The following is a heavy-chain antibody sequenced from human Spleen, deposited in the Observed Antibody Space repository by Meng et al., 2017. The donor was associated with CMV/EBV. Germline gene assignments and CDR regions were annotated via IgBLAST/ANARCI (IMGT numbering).Heavy chain of an antibody. CDR3: ARDGYSSSSLGWGDY. D-gene: IGHD6-6*01. CDR2: ISSSGSTI. V-gene: IGHV3-48*03. CDR1: GFTFSSYE. J-gene: IGHJ4*02. Sequence: GESLKISCAASGFTFSSYEMNWVRQAPGKGLEWVSYISSSGSTIYYADSVKGRFTISRDNAKNSLYLQMNSLRAEDTAVYYCARDGYSSSSLGWGDYWGQGTLITVSS.